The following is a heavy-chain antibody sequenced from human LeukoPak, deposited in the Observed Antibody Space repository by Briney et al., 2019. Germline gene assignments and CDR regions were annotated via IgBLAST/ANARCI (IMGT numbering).Heavy chain of an antibody. CDR2: ISDRSDYI. D-gene: IGHD1-1*01. Sequence: GGSLRLSCAASGFTFSTYNMNWVRQAPGKGLESVSSISDRSDYIYYADSLKGRFSISRDNANNSLYLLMNSLRAEDTAIYYCARGNWNDEGFFDYWGQGILVTVSS. V-gene: IGHV3-21*01. J-gene: IGHJ4*02. CDR1: GFTFSTYN. CDR3: ARGNWNDEGFFDY.